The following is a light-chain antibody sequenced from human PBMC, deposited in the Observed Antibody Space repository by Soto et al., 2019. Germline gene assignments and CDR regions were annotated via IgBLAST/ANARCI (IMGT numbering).Light chain of an antibody. CDR3: NSYAGSNNVL. V-gene: IGLV2-8*01. Sequence: QSVLTQPPSASGSPGQSVTISCTGTSSDVGGYKYVSWHQQHPGKAPKVIIYEVSKRPSGVPDRFSGSKSGNTASLTVSGRQAEDEADYYCNSYAGSNNVLFGGGTKLTVL. J-gene: IGLJ2*01. CDR2: EVS. CDR1: SSDVGGYKY.